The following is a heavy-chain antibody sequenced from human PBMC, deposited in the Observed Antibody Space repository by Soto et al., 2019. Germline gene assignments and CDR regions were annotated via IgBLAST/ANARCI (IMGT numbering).Heavy chain of an antibody. V-gene: IGHV1-18*01. Sequence: QVQLVQSGAAVKKPGASVKVSCKASGYTFTSYGISWVRQAPGQGLEWMGWISAYNGNTNYAQKLQGRVTMTTDTATSTAYMEMRSLRSDDTAVYYCARDIPHDIVVAVERFDPWGQGTLVTVSS. J-gene: IGHJ5*02. CDR3: ARDIPHDIVVAVERFDP. CDR1: GYTFTSYG. CDR2: ISAYNGNT. D-gene: IGHD2-15*01.